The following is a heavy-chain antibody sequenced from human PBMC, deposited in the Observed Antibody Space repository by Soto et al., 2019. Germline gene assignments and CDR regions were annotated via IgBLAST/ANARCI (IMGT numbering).Heavy chain of an antibody. D-gene: IGHD3-22*01. V-gene: IGHV5-51*01. Sequence: PGESLKISCKGSGYSFSNYWIGWVRQMPGKGLEWIGIIYPGDSDARYSPSFQGQVTISVDKSITTTYLQWSSLKASDTAMYYCARRGSGCDYWGQGTLVTVS. J-gene: IGHJ4*02. CDR2: IYPGDSDA. CDR3: ARRGSGCDY. CDR1: GYSFSNYW.